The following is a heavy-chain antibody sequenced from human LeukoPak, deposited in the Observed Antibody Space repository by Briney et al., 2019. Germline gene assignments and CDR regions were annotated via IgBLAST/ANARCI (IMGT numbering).Heavy chain of an antibody. D-gene: IGHD2-15*01. V-gene: IGHV3-23*01. CDR3: AKSRTGVVVAATTFDY. Sequence: PGGSLRLSCAASGFTFSSYWMSWVRQAPGKGLEWVSAISGSGGSTYYADSVKGRFTISRDNSKNTLYLQMNSLRAEDTAVYYCAKSRTGVVVAATTFDYWGQGTLVTVSS. CDR1: GFTFSSYW. CDR2: ISGSGGST. J-gene: IGHJ4*02.